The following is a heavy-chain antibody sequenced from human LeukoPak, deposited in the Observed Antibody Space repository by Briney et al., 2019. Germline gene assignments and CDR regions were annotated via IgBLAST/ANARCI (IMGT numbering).Heavy chain of an antibody. CDR1: GFTFSSYW. CDR2: INSDGSST. D-gene: IGHD1-26*01. J-gene: IGHJ4*02. CDR3: AKDLAGSGSYSFDY. V-gene: IGHV3-74*01. Sequence: GGSLRLSCAASGFTFSSYWMHWVRQAPGKGLVWVARINSDGSSTTYADSVKGRVTISRDNVKNTLYLQMNSLRAEDTAVYYCAKDLAGSGSYSFDYWGQGTLVTVSS.